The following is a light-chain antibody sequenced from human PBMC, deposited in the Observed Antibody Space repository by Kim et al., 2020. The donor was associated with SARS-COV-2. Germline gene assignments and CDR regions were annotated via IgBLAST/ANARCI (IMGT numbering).Light chain of an antibody. CDR1: QSVCNS. Sequence: LSPVDGATRSCRASQSVCNSLAWFQQKPGQAPRLLIFDTSNRDTGIPAPFSGSGSGTGFTLTISSLEPEDFAVYYCQQRYDWPLTFGGGTKVDI. CDR2: DTS. J-gene: IGKJ4*01. CDR3: QQRYDWPLT. V-gene: IGKV3-11*01.